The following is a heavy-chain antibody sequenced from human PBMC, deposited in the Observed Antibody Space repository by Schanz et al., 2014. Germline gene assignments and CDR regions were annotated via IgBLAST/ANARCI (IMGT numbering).Heavy chain of an antibody. CDR1: GGSISSGGYS. J-gene: IGHJ4*02. V-gene: IGHV4-30-2*06. CDR2: IYYSGNT. CDR3: ALREKPYGPFAS. Sequence: QVQLQESGPGLVKPSQTLSLTCAVSGGSISSGGYSWNWIRQSPGKGLEWIGYIYYSGNTYYNPSLKSRVTISVDRSKSQFSLRRDSVTAADTAVYYCALREKPYGPFASWGQGALVTVSS. D-gene: IGHD3-10*01.